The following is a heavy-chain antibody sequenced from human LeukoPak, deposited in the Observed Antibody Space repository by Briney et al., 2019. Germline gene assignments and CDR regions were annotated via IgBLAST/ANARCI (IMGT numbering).Heavy chain of an antibody. CDR1: GFTFSSYA. Sequence: GGSLRLSCAASGFTFSSYAMSWVRQAPGKGLEWVSAMSRSGGSTYYADFVKGRFTISRDNSKNTLYLQMNSLRVEDTAVYYCAKDSGDAGTDSGSYYEIDYWGQGTLVTVSS. CDR2: MSRSGGST. V-gene: IGHV3-23*01. CDR3: AKDSGDAGTDSGSYYEIDY. D-gene: IGHD1-26*01. J-gene: IGHJ4*02.